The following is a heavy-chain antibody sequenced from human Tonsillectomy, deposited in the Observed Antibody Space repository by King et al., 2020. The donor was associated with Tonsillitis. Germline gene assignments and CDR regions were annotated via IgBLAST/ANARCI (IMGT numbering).Heavy chain of an antibody. CDR3: ARDRTGSYSWYFDL. CDR1: GYTFTGYY. J-gene: IGHJ2*01. V-gene: IGHV1-2*02. D-gene: IGHD1-26*01. CDR2: INPNSGGT. Sequence: VQLVQSGAEVKKPGASVKVSCKASGYTFTGYYMHWVRQAPGQGLERMGWINPNSGGTNSAQRFQGRVTMTMDTSINTAYLELSRLTSDDTAVYYCARDRTGSYSWYFDLWGRGALVTVSS.